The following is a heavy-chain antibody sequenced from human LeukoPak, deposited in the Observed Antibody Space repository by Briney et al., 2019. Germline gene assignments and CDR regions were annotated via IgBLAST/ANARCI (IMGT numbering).Heavy chain of an antibody. Sequence: KPSETLSLTCAVYGGSFSGYYWSWIRQPPGKGLEWIGEINHSGSTNYNRSLKSRVTISIDMSKNQFSLRLRSVTAADTAVYYCARGQVGSYVYYYYYGMDVWGRGTTVTV. CDR2: INHSGST. J-gene: IGHJ6*02. D-gene: IGHD6-19*01. V-gene: IGHV4-34*01. CDR1: GGSFSGYY. CDR3: ARGQVGSYVYYYYYGMDV.